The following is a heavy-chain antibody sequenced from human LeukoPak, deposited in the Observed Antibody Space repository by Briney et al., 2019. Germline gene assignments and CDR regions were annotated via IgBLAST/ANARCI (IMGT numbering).Heavy chain of an antibody. V-gene: IGHV1-18*01. CDR3: ARGVCTNGICYGPYYYYGMDV. J-gene: IGHJ6*02. CDR1: GYTFTSYG. CDR2: ISAYNGNT. D-gene: IGHD2-8*01. Sequence: ASVKVSCKASGYTFTSYGTSWVRQAPGQGLEWMGWISAYNGNTNYAQKLQGRVTMTTDTSTSTAYMELRSLRSDDTAVYYCARGVCTNGICYGPYYYYGMDVWGQGTTVTVSS.